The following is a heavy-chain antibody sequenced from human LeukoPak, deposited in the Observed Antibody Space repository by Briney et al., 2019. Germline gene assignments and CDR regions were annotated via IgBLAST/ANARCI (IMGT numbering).Heavy chain of an antibody. V-gene: IGHV3-48*01. CDR2: ISSSSSTI. D-gene: IGHD6-13*01. CDR1: GFTFSSYS. Sequence: GGSLRLSCAASGFTFSSYSMNWVRQAPGKGLEWVSYISSSSSTIYYADSVKGRFTISRDNAKNSLYLQMNSLRAEDTAVYYCARDRRLAAAGDWGQGTLVTVSS. J-gene: IGHJ4*02. CDR3: ARDRRLAAAGD.